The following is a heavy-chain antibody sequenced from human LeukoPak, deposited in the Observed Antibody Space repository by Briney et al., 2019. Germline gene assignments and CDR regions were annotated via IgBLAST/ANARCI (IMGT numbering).Heavy chain of an antibody. J-gene: IGHJ4*02. Sequence: GGSLRLSCAASGFTLSNYMSWVRQAPGKGLEWVSVIYSGGGAYYPNSVKGRFTISRDNSKNTLYLQMNSLRAEDTAVYYCASTSRDGNGHYREWGQGTLVTVSS. D-gene: IGHD3-22*01. CDR2: IYSGGGA. V-gene: IGHV3-66*01. CDR3: ASTSRDGNGHYRE. CDR1: GFTLSNY.